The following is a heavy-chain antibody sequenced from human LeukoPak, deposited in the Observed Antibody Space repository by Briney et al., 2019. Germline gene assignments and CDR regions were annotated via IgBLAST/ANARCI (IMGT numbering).Heavy chain of an antibody. D-gene: IGHD3-16*02. J-gene: IGHJ4*02. V-gene: IGHV3-74*01. CDR3: AKGFIAKVPFDY. CDR1: GYTFSRYW. CDR2: INEDGSST. Sequence: GGSLRLSCAASGYTFSRYWMHWVRQGPGKGLVWVSRINEDGSSTSYAESVRGRFTISRDNAKNTLYLQMNSLRAEDTAVYYCAKGFIAKVPFDYWGQGTLVTVSS.